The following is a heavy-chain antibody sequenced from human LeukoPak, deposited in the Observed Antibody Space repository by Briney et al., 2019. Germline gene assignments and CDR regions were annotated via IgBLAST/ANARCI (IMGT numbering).Heavy chain of an antibody. CDR1: GFTFSSYA. Sequence: GGSLRLSCAASGFTFSSYAMSWVRQAPGKGLEWVSAMSAIGGSTYYADSVKGRFTISRDNSKNTLYLQMNSLRAEDTAVYYCAKVKLGYCSGGSCYADYWGQGTLVTVSS. CDR3: AKVKLGYCSGGSCYADY. V-gene: IGHV3-23*01. D-gene: IGHD2-15*01. J-gene: IGHJ4*02. CDR2: MSAIGGST.